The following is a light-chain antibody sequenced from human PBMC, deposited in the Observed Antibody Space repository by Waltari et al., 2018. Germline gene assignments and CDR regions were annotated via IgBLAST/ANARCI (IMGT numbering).Light chain of an antibody. V-gene: IGKV1-39*01. CDR2: EAS. J-gene: IGKJ2*01. Sequence: DIQMTQSPSSLSASVGERVTISCRASQTVSNYLHWYQQKPGKAPNLLIYEASTLQSGIPSRFSGSGSGTDFTLTISSLQPEDFATYYCQQTYSFPRTFGQGTNLEIK. CDR1: QTVSNY. CDR3: QQTYSFPRT.